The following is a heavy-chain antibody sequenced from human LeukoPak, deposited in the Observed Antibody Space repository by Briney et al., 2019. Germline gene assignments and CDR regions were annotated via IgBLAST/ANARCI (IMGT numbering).Heavy chain of an antibody. Sequence: PGGSLRLSCEASGLTFSSYSMSWVRQAPGKGLEWVSSISGIGATTYYADSVKGRFTISRDNSKNTLYLQLNSLTAEDSAVYYCAKGFTYVSPWGQGSLVTVSS. CDR2: ISGIGATT. V-gene: IGHV3-23*01. J-gene: IGHJ5*02. CDR3: AKGFTYVSP. D-gene: IGHD3-10*02. CDR1: GLTFSSYS.